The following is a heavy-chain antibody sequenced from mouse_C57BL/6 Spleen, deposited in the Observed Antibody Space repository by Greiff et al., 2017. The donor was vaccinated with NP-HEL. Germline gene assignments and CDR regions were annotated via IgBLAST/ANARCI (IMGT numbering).Heavy chain of an antibody. D-gene: IGHD1-1*01. CDR2: IYPGDGDT. CDR1: GYAFSSYW. J-gene: IGHJ2*01. V-gene: IGHV1-80*01. CDR3: ARDYYGPLYFDY. Sequence: QVQLQQSGAELVKPGASVKISCKASGYAFSSYWMNWVKQRPGKGLEWIGQIYPGDGDTNYNGKFKGKATLTADKSSSTAYMQLSSLTSEDSAVYFCARDYYGPLYFDYGGQGTTLTVSS.